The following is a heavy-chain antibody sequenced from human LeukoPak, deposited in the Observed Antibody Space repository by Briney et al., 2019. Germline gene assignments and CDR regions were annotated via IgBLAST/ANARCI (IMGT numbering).Heavy chain of an antibody. Sequence: GGSLRLSCAASGFTFSSYGMHWVRQAPGKGLEWVAVIWYDGSNKYYADSVKGRFTISRDNSKNTLYLQTNSLRAEDTAVYYCARDYYDSSGPLGIDYWGQGTLVTVSS. CDR2: IWYDGSNK. D-gene: IGHD3-22*01. J-gene: IGHJ4*02. CDR3: ARDYYDSSGPLGIDY. CDR1: GFTFSSYG. V-gene: IGHV3-33*01.